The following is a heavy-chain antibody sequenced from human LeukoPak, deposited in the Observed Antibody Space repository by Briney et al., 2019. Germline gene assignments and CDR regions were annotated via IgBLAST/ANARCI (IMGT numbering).Heavy chain of an antibody. J-gene: IGHJ4*02. V-gene: IGHV3-23*01. CDR1: GFTFNTYG. Sequence: GGSLRLSCAASGFTFNTYGMSWVRQAPGKGLEWVSAISGSGDNTDYADSVKGRFTISRDNSKNTLYLQMNSLRAEDTAVYYCAKDSAKKYDDYWGQGTLVTVSS. D-gene: IGHD3-10*01. CDR2: ISGSGDNT. CDR3: AKDSAKKYDDY.